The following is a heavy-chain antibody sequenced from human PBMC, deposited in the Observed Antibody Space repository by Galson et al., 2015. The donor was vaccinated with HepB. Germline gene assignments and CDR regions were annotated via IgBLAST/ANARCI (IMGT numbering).Heavy chain of an antibody. V-gene: IGHV1-18*01. CDR2: ISAYNGNT. J-gene: IGHJ4*02. D-gene: IGHD3-3*01. Sequence: SVKVSGKASGYTFTIYGISWVRQAPGQGLEWMGWISAYNGNTNYAQKLQGRVTMTTDTSTSTAYMELRSLRSDDTAVYYCARAPPYYDFWSGYSPFDYWGQGTLVTVSS. CDR3: ARAPPYYDFWSGYSPFDY. CDR1: GYTFTIYG.